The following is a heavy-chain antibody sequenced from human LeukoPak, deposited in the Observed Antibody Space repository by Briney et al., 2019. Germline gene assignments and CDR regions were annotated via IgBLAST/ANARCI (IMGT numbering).Heavy chain of an antibody. CDR3: ARGNYDSSGYRF. Sequence: GGSLRLSCAASGLTFSSYAMHWVRQAPGKGLEYVSAISSNGGSTYYANSVKGRFTISRDNSKNTLYLQMGSLGAEDMAVYYCARGNYDSSGYRFWGQGTLVTVSS. J-gene: IGHJ4*02. CDR1: GLTFSSYA. D-gene: IGHD3-22*01. CDR2: ISSNGGST. V-gene: IGHV3-64*01.